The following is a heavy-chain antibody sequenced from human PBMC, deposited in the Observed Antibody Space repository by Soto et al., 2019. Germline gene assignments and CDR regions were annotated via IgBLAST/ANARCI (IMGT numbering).Heavy chain of an antibody. CDR3: ARFRVLNYIDV. CDR1: GGSISSYY. D-gene: IGHD3-10*01. J-gene: IGHJ6*03. V-gene: IGHV4-59*01. Sequence: SETLSLTCTVSGGSISSYYWSWIRQPPGKGLEWIGYIYYSGTTDYSSSLKSRVTISVDTSKNRFSLKLNSVTAADTAVYYCARFRVLNYIDVWGKGTTVTVSS. CDR2: IYYSGTT.